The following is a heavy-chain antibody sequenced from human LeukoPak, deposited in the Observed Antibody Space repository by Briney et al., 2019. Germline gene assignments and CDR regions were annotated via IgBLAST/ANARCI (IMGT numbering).Heavy chain of an antibody. D-gene: IGHD6-19*01. CDR2: VNADDGST. J-gene: IGHJ4*02. CDR3: AKDATRTSGWYYFDY. V-gene: IGHV3-23*01. Sequence: GGSLRLSCAASGFTFSSYAMSWVRQAPGQGLERVSVVNADDGSTYYAASVKGRFTISRDNSKNTLSLQLNSLRAEDTAVYYCAKDATRTSGWYYFDYWGQGTLVAVSS. CDR1: GFTFSSYA.